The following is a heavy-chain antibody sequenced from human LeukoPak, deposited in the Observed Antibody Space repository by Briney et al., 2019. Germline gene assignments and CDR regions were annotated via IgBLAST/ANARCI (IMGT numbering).Heavy chain of an antibody. Sequence: GGSLRLSCAAYGLTFSSSAVHWVRQAPGKGLEFVSAISSNGGSTYYANSVKGRFTISRDNSKNTLYLQMGSLRAEDMAVYYCARAIAVAGTFWFDPWGQGTLVTVSS. D-gene: IGHD6-19*01. CDR1: GLTFSSSA. CDR2: ISSNGGST. CDR3: ARAIAVAGTFWFDP. J-gene: IGHJ5*02. V-gene: IGHV3-64*01.